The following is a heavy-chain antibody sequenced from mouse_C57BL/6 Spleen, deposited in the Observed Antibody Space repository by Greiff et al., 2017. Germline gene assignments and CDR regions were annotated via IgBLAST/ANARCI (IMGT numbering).Heavy chain of an antibody. CDR2: ISYDGSN. D-gene: IGHD2-4*01. Sequence: EVKLQESGPGLVKPSQSLSLTCSVTGYSITSGYYWNWIRQFPGNKLEWMGYISYDGSNNYNPSLKNRISITRDTSKNQFFLKLNSVTTEDTATYYCARGPYYDYWYFDVWGTGTTVTVSS. CDR1: GYSITSGYY. V-gene: IGHV3-6*01. CDR3: ARGPYYDYWYFDV. J-gene: IGHJ1*03.